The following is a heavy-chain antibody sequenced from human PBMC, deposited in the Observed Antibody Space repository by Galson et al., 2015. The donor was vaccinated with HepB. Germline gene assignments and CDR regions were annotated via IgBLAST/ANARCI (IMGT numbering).Heavy chain of an antibody. D-gene: IGHD4-17*01. V-gene: IGHV1-2*06. Sequence: SVKVSCKASGYTFTGYYMHWVRQAPGQGLEWMGRINPNSGGTNYAQKFQGRVTMTRDTSISTAYMELSRLRSDDTAVYYCAVLFYGDYGFWFDPWGQGTLVTVSS. CDR2: INPNSGGT. J-gene: IGHJ5*02. CDR1: GYTFTGYY. CDR3: AVLFYGDYGFWFDP.